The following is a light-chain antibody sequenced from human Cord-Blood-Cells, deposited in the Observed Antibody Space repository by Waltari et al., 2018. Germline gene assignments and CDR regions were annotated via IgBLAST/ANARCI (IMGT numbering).Light chain of an antibody. CDR3: SSYAGSNNLWV. CDR1: SSDVGGYNY. V-gene: IGLV2-8*01. CDR2: EVS. Sequence: QSALTQPPSASGSPGQSVTISCTGTSSDVGGYNYVSWYQQHPGKAPKLMIYEVSKRPPGVPDRFSGSKPGNTASLTVSGLQAEDEADYYCSSYAGSNNLWVFGGGTKLTVL. J-gene: IGLJ3*02.